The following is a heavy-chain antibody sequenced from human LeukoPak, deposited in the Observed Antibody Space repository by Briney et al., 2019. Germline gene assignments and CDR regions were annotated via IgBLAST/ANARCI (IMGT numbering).Heavy chain of an antibody. V-gene: IGHV3-21*01. J-gene: IGHJ4*02. CDR1: GFTFSSYS. CDR3: AREDGSIAAKGMDY. Sequence: GGSLRLSCAASGFTFSSYSMNWVRQAPGKGLEWVSSISSSSSYIYYADSVKGRFTISRDNAKNSLYLQMNSLRAEDTAVYYCAREDGSIAAKGMDYWGQGTLVTVSS. D-gene: IGHD6-6*01. CDR2: ISSSSSYI.